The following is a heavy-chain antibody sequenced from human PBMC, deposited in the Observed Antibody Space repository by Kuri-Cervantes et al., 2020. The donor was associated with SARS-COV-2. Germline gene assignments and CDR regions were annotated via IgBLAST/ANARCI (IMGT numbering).Heavy chain of an antibody. CDR1: GFTFSNDA. D-gene: IGHD5-24*01. CDR2: ISGSDDVT. V-gene: IGHV3-23*01. CDR3: AKRDAYSQGSYFDY. Sequence: GGSLRLSCAASGFTFSNDAMTWVRQAPGKGLEWVSTISGSDDVTHLADSVRGRFTVSRDNSRNTLYLEMSSLRVEDTAVYYCAKRDAYSQGSYFDYWGHGTLVTVSS. J-gene: IGHJ4*01.